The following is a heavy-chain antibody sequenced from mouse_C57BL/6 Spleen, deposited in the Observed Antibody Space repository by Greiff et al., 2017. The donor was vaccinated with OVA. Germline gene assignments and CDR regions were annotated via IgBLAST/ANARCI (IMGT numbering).Heavy chain of an antibody. CDR3: ARITTVGFAY. CDR1: GYTFTSYW. D-gene: IGHD1-1*01. J-gene: IGHJ3*01. V-gene: IGHV1-69*01. CDR2: IDPSDSYT. Sequence: QVQLQQPGAELVMPGASVKLSCKASGYTFTSYWMHWVKQRPGQGLEWIGEIDPSDSYTNYNQQFKGKSTLTVDKSSSTAYMQLSSLTSEDSAVYYGARITTVGFAYWGQGTLVTVSA.